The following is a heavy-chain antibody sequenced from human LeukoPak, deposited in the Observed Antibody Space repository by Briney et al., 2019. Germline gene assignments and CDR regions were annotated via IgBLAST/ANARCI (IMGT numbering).Heavy chain of an antibody. Sequence: PSETLSLTCTVSGGSISSSAYHWGWIRQPPGKGLEWIGSIQYGGSTNYNPSLKSRVTISVDTSKNQFSLQLNSVTPEDAAVYYCVRGNYHFDSWGQGTLVTVSS. J-gene: IGHJ4*02. CDR3: VRGNYHFDS. CDR1: GGSISSSAYH. D-gene: IGHD1-7*01. V-gene: IGHV4-39*07. CDR2: IQYGGST.